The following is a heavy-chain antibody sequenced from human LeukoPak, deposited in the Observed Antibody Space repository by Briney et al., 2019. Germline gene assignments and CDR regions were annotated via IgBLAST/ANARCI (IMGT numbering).Heavy chain of an antibody. CDR2: ISSSSSTI. CDR1: GFTFSSYS. V-gene: IGHV3-48*01. CDR3: ARDDSGSYSDY. Sequence: PGGSLRLSCATSGFTFSSYSMNWVRQAPGKGLEWVSYISSSSSTIYYADSVKGRFTISRDNAKNSLYLQMNSLRAEDTAVYYCARDDSGSYSDYWGQGTLVTVSS. D-gene: IGHD1-26*01. J-gene: IGHJ4*02.